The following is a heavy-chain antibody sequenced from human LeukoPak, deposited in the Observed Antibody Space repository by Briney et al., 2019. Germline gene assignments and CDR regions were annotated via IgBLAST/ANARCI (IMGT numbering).Heavy chain of an antibody. D-gene: IGHD6-19*01. CDR2: IKQDGSEK. Sequence: GGSLRLSCAASEFTFSSYWMSWVRQAPGKGLEWVANIKQDGSEKYYVDSVKCRFTISRDNAKNSLYLQMNSLRAEDTAVYYCAGGLYWGQGTLVTVSS. V-gene: IGHV3-7*03. CDR1: EFTFSSYW. CDR3: AGGLY. J-gene: IGHJ4*02.